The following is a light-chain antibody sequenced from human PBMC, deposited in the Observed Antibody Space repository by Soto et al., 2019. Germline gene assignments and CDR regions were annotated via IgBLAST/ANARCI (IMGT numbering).Light chain of an antibody. CDR3: SSYTSSSTQVV. CDR2: EVN. Sequence: QSALTQPPSASGSPGQSVAISCTGTSSDVGGYNYVSWYQQHPGKAPKLMIYEVNKRPSGVPDRFSGSKSGNTASLTVSGLQAEDEADYYCSSYTSSSTQVVFGGGTKVTVL. J-gene: IGLJ2*01. CDR1: SSDVGGYNY. V-gene: IGLV2-8*01.